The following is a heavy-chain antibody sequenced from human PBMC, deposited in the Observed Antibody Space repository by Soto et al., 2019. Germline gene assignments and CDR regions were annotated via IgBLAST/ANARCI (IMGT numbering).Heavy chain of an antibody. Sequence: GGSLRLSCTASGFTFGDYAMSWFRQAPGKGLEWVGFIRSKAYGGTTEYAASVKGRFTISRDDSKSIAYLQMNSLKTEDTAVYYCTRVLSMTTVTHNYFDYWGQGTLVTVSS. V-gene: IGHV3-49*03. CDR2: IRSKAYGGTT. J-gene: IGHJ4*02. D-gene: IGHD4-4*01. CDR1: GFTFGDYA. CDR3: TRVLSMTTVTHNYFDY.